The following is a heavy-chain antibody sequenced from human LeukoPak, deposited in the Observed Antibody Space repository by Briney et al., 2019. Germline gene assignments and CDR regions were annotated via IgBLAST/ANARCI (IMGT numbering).Heavy chain of an antibody. J-gene: IGHJ4*02. CDR2: IYYSGGT. V-gene: IGHV4-59*01. Sequence: PSETLSLTCTVSGGSISSYYWSWVRQPPAKGLEWIGYIYYSGGTNYNPSLTSRVTISVDTSKNQFSLKLSSVTAADTAVYYCARGSLWFGELSLTFDYWGQGTLVTVSS. CDR3: ARGSLWFGELSLTFDY. CDR1: GGSISSYY. D-gene: IGHD3-10*01.